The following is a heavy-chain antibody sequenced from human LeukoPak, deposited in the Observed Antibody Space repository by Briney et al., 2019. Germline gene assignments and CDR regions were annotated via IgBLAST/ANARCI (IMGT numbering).Heavy chain of an antibody. Sequence: KPSETLSLTCTVSGGSISSSSYYWGWIRQPPGKGLEWIGSIYYSGSTYYNPSLKSRVTISVDTSKNQFSLKLSSVTAADTAVYYCARLAHPYFDYWGQGTLVTVSS. CDR1: GGSISSSSYY. J-gene: IGHJ4*02. CDR3: ARLAHPYFDY. CDR2: IYYSGST. V-gene: IGHV4-39*01.